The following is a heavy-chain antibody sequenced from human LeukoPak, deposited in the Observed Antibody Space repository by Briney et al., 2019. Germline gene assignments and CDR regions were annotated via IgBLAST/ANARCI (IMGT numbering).Heavy chain of an antibody. V-gene: IGHV3-33*01. J-gene: IGHJ1*01. D-gene: IGHD5-24*01. CDR2: IWYDGSNK. Sequence: GGSLRLSCAASGFTFSSYGIHWVRQAPGKGLEWVAVIWYDGSNKYYGDSVKGRFTISRDNSKKTLYLQMNSLRVEDTAVYYCARGDGYNDAEYLQHWGQGTLVTV. CDR1: GFTFSSYG. CDR3: ARGDGYNDAEYLQH.